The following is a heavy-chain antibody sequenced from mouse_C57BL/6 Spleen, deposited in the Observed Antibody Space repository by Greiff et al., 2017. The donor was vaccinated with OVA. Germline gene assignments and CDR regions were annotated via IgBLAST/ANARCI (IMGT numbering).Heavy chain of an antibody. D-gene: IGHD2-1*01. J-gene: IGHJ2*01. Sequence: EVKLVESGGGLVQSGRSLILSCATSGFTFSAFYMEWVRQAPGKGLEWIAASRNKANDYTTEYSASVKGRFIVSRETSQSILYLQMNALRAEDTAIYYCARDAGNYPFDYWGQGTTLTVSS. CDR3: ARDAGNYPFDY. V-gene: IGHV7-1*01. CDR2: SRNKANDYTT. CDR1: GFTFSAFY.